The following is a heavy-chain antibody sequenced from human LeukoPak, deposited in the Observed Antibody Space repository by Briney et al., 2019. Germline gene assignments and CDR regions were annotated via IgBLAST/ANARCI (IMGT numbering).Heavy chain of an antibody. J-gene: IGHJ4*02. D-gene: IGHD4-11*01. CDR1: GFTFSSYW. CDR3: AIQLAIPNLDY. Sequence: GGSLRLSCAASGFTFSSYWMSWVRQAPGKGLEWVANIKQDGSEKYYVDSVKGRFTISRDNAKNSLSLQMNSLRVEDTAVYYCAIQLAIPNLDYWGQGTLVTVSS. CDR2: IKQDGSEK. V-gene: IGHV3-7*01.